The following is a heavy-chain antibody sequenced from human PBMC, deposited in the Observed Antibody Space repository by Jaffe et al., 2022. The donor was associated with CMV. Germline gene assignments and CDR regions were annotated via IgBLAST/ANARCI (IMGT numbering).Heavy chain of an antibody. CDR3: AREAITIFGAQDRVKDAFDI. D-gene: IGHD3-3*01. V-gene: IGHV3-48*03. CDR2: ISSSGSTI. CDR1: GFTFSSYE. J-gene: IGHJ3*02. Sequence: EVQLVESGGGLVQPGGSLRLSCAASGFTFSSYEMNWVRQAPGKGLEWVSYISSSGSTIYYADSVKGRFTISRDNAKNSLYLQMNSLRAEDTAVYYCAREAITIFGAQDRVKDAFDIWGQGTMVTVSS.